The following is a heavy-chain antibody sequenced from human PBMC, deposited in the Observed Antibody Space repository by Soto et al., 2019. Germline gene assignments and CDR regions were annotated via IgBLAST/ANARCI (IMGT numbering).Heavy chain of an antibody. CDR3: ARGYGSGNPYYMDV. Sequence: QVQLVESGGGVVQPGTSLRLSCVASGFTFSSYGMHWVRQAPGKGLEWVAVIWYDGSNKYYADSVKGRFTISRDNSKNTLYLQMNSLRAEDSAVYYCARGYGSGNPYYMDVWGKGTTVTVSS. D-gene: IGHD3-10*01. CDR1: GFTFSSYG. CDR2: IWYDGSNK. V-gene: IGHV3-33*01. J-gene: IGHJ6*03.